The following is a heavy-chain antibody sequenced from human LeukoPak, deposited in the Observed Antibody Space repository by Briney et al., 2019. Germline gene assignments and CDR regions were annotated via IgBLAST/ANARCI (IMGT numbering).Heavy chain of an antibody. Sequence: GGSLRLSCAASRFTFSSFGIHWVRQAPGKGLEWVALISNDGSNKYYVDSVKGRFTISRDNSKNTVYLQMNSLRGEDTAVYYCARPNIGYCRTTSCYMYYYYGMDVWGQGTTVTVSS. V-gene: IGHV3-30*03. J-gene: IGHJ6*02. CDR1: RFTFSSFG. D-gene: IGHD2-2*02. CDR3: ARPNIGYCRTTSCYMYYYYGMDV. CDR2: ISNDGSNK.